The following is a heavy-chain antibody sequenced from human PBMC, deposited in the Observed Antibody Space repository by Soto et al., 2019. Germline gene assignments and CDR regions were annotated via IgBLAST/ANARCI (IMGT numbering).Heavy chain of an antibody. D-gene: IGHD3-10*01. J-gene: IGHJ6*02. Sequence: QVQLVQSGAEVKKPGSSVKVSCKASGGTFSSYAISWVRQAPGQGLEWRGGIIPILGTANYAQKFRGRVPLTADESTSTAYMVLSSLRSEDTAVYYCARGGYRGQQPPYYYYGMDVWGQGTTVTVSS. CDR3: ARGGYRGQQPPYYYYGMDV. CDR2: IIPILGTA. V-gene: IGHV1-69*01. CDR1: GGTFSSYA.